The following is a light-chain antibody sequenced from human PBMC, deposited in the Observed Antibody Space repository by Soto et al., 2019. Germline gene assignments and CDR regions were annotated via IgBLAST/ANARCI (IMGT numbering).Light chain of an antibody. Sequence: QSALTQPASVSGSPGQSINISCTGTSSDVGTYNYVSWYQQHPGKAPKLMIFDVSSRPSGVSNRFSGSKSGNTASLTISGLQAEDEADYYCSSYTTSSTVVFGGGTKLTVL. CDR1: SSDVGTYNY. CDR3: SSYTTSSTVV. J-gene: IGLJ2*01. CDR2: DVS. V-gene: IGLV2-14*03.